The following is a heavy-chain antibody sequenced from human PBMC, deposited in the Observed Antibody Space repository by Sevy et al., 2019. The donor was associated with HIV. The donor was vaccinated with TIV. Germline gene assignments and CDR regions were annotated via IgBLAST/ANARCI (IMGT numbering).Heavy chain of an antibody. V-gene: IGHV3-66*01. D-gene: IGHD5-18*01. J-gene: IGHJ4*02. CDR3: ARGKTGYGYALSY. CDR2: IYSDATT. CDR1: RFTVNNNY. Sequence: GGSLRLSCAASRFTVNNNYMTWVRQAPGKGLEVISIIYSDATTYHADSVKDRFNISRGNSRNMLYLQMNNLRVEDTAVYYCARGKTGYGYALSYWGQGTLVTVSS.